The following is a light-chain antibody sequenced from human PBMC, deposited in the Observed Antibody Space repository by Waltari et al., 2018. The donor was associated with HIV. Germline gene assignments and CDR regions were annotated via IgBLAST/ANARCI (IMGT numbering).Light chain of an antibody. CDR2: RAS. Sequence: EIVLKQSPSTLPVSLGERVTLPSRPSQSISSNLAWYQQKPGQAPRPLIYRASSRATGIPARFSGSGSGTEFTLTISSLQSEDFALYYCQQYNKFPLTFGGGTKVEIK. CDR1: QSISSN. CDR3: QQYNKFPLT. V-gene: IGKV3-15*01. J-gene: IGKJ4*01.